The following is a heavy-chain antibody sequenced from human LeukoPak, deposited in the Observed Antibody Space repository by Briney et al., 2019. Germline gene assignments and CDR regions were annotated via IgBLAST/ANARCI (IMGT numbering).Heavy chain of an antibody. CDR3: ARGIAAAAKQGGFDY. CDR2: IYTTGST. Sequence: QTSETLSLTCTVSGGSISSYYWSWIRQPAGKGLEWIGRIYTTGSTSYNPSLKSRVTMSVDTSKNQFSLKLSSVTAADTAVYYSARGIAAAAKQGGFDYWGQGTLVTVSS. V-gene: IGHV4-4*07. J-gene: IGHJ4*02. CDR1: GGSISSYY. D-gene: IGHD6-13*01.